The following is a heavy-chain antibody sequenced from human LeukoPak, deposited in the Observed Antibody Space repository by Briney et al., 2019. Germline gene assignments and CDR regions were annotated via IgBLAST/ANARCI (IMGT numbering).Heavy chain of an antibody. J-gene: IGHJ4*02. CDR2: IIPIFGTA. Sequence: GASVKVSCKASGGTFSSYAISWVRQAPGQGLEWMGGIIPIFGTANYAQKFQGRVTITADESTSTAYMELSSLRSEDTAVYYCARDSGYYDSSGYPYFDYWGQGTLVTVSS. CDR1: GGTFSSYA. CDR3: ARDSGYYDSSGYPYFDY. D-gene: IGHD3-22*01. V-gene: IGHV1-69*13.